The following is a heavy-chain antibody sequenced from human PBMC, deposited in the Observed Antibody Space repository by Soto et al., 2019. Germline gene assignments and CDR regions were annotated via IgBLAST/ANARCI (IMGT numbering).Heavy chain of an antibody. Sequence: ASVKVSCKASGYTFTSYYMHWVRQAPGQGLEWMGIINPSGGSTSYAQKFQGRVTMTRDTSTSTVYMELSSLRSEDTAVYYCARDRGADRYYYGMDVWGQGTTVTVSS. D-gene: IGHD3-10*01. CDR1: GYTFTSYY. CDR2: INPSGGST. CDR3: ARDRGADRYYYGMDV. V-gene: IGHV1-46*01. J-gene: IGHJ6*02.